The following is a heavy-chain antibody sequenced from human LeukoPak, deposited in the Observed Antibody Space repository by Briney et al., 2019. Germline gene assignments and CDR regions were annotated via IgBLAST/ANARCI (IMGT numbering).Heavy chain of an antibody. CDR2: NSGSSRT. V-gene: IGHV4-39*01. Sequence: SETLSLTCTVSGGSISSSSYNWGRIRQPPGMELKWVMSNSGSSRTYFNPYLTSRVTIPVDTSMNQFYLELCSGTAADTAVYYCARRKVRWFGYSVYYYYGMDVWGQGTTVTVSS. CDR3: ARRKVRWFGYSVYYYYGMDV. CDR1: GGSISSSSYN. J-gene: IGHJ6*02. D-gene: IGHD3-10*01.